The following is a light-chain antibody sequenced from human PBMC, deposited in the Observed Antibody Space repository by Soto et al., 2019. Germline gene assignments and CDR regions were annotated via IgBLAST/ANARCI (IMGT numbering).Light chain of an antibody. J-gene: IGKJ1*01. V-gene: IGKV1-27*01. CDR2: AAS. CDR3: QNYNGAPWT. Sequence: TQSPGTLSLSPGERATLSCRASQSVSSSYLAWYQQKPGTVPKLLIFAASTLQSGVPSRFSGSGSGTDFTLTISSLQPEDVATYYCQNYNGAPWTFGQGTKVEIK. CDR1: QSVSSSY.